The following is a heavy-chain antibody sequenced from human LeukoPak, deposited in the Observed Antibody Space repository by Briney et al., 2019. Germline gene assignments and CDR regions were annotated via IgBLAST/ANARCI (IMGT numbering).Heavy chain of an antibody. J-gene: IGHJ5*02. Sequence: ASVKVSCKVSGYTLTELSMHWVRQAPGKGLEWMGGFDPEDGETIYAQKFQGRVTMTEDTSTDTAYMELSSLRSEDTAVYYCARLVGYCSSTSTCYNWFDPWGQGTLVTVSS. CDR3: ARLVGYCSSTSTCYNWFDP. CDR2: FDPEDGET. D-gene: IGHD2-2*01. V-gene: IGHV1-24*01. CDR1: GYTLTELS.